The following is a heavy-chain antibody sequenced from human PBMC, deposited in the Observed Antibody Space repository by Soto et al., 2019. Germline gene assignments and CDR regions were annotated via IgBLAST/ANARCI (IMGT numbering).Heavy chain of an antibody. D-gene: IGHD5-12*01. Sequence: ASVKVSCKASGYTFTSYAMHCVRQAPGQRLEWMGWISAHNGNTKYEQKLQGRVTMTTDTSTSTAYMELRSLRSDDTAVYYCARDLGGFPDYWGQGTLVTVSS. V-gene: IGHV1-18*01. J-gene: IGHJ4*02. CDR3: ARDLGGFPDY. CDR1: GYTFTSYA. CDR2: ISAHNGNT.